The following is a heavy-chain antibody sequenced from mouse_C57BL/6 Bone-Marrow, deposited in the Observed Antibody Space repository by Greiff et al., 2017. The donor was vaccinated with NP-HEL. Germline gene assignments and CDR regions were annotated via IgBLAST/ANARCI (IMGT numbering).Heavy chain of an antibody. D-gene: IGHD2-4*01. V-gene: IGHV1-53*01. Sequence: QVQLQQPGTELVKPGASVKLSCKASGYTFTSYWMHWVKQRPGQGLEWIGNINPSNGGTNYNEKFKSKATLTVDKSSSTAYMQLSSLTSEDSAVYYCARWFGGLRRYWYFDVWGTGTTVTVSS. CDR2: INPSNGGT. CDR1: GYTFTSYW. J-gene: IGHJ1*03. CDR3: ARWFGGLRRYWYFDV.